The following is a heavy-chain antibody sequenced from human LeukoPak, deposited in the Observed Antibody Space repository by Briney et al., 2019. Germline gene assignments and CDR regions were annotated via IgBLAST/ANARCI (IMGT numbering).Heavy chain of an antibody. CDR2: ISAYNGNT. Sequence: GASVKVSCKASGYTFTSYGISWVRRAPGQGLEWMGWISAYNGNTNYAQKLQGRVTMTTDTSTSTAYMELRSLRSDDTAVYYCARLCCSSTSCYLDYWGQGTLVTVSS. CDR1: GYTFTSYG. D-gene: IGHD2-2*01. CDR3: ARLCCSSTSCYLDY. V-gene: IGHV1-18*01. J-gene: IGHJ4*02.